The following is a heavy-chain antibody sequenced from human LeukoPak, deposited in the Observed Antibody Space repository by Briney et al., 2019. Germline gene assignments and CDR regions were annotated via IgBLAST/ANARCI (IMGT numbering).Heavy chain of an antibody. J-gene: IGHJ4*02. CDR3: ASGLELDY. V-gene: IGHV3-7*03. CDR1: GFTFSSYW. CDR2: IKQDGSEK. Sequence: PGGSLRLSCAASGFTFSSYWMRWVRQAPGKGLEWVANIKQDGSEKNYVDSVKGRFTISRDNAKNSLYLQMDSLRAEDTAVYYCASGLELDYWGQGTLVTVSS.